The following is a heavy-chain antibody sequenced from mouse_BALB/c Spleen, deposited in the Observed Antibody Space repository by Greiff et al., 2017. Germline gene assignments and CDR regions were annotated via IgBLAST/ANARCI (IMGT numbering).Heavy chain of an antibody. CDR2: IWAGGST. J-gene: IGHJ1*01. Sequence: VKLVESGPGLVAPSQSLSITCTVSGFSLTSYGVHWVRQPPGKGLEWLGVIWAGGSTNYNSALMSRLSISKDNSKSQVFLKMNSLQTDDTAMYYCARAGSSYWYFDVWGAGTTVTVSS. D-gene: IGHD1-1*01. CDR1: GFSLTSYG. CDR3: ARAGSSYWYFDV. V-gene: IGHV2-9*02.